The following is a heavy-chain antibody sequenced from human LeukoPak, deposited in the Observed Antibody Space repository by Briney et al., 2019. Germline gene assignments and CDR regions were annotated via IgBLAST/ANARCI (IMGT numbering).Heavy chain of an antibody. CDR1: GGSFSGYY. V-gene: IGHV4-34*01. CDR3: ARHYGSGTYPFDY. J-gene: IGHJ4*02. CDR2: INHSGST. Sequence: SETLSLTCAVYGGSFSGYYWSWIRQPPGKGLEWIGEINHSGSTNYNPSLKSRVTISVDTSKNQFSLKLSSVTAADTAVYYCARHYGSGTYPFDYWGQGTLVTVSS. D-gene: IGHD3-10*01.